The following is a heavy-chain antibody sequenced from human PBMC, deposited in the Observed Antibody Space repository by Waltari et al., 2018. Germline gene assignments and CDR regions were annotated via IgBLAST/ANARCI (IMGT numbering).Heavy chain of an antibody. D-gene: IGHD3-10*01. V-gene: IGHV3-21*03. J-gene: IGHJ5*02. CDR1: GFVFSAYD. CDR3: TRDLYGSGGDWFDP. Sequence: EVRLAESGGGLFKPGGSLRLSCTASGFVFSAYDMNWVRQAPGTGLEWVSSIGGTHSNIFYADSVKGRFTVSRDNAKNSLYLQMDNLRAEDSGLYFCTRDLYGSGGDWFDPWGQGTLVTVSS. CDR2: IGGTHSNI.